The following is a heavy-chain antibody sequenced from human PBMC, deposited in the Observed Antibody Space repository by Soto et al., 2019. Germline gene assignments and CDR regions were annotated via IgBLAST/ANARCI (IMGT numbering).Heavy chain of an antibody. CDR2: LSGGGSTT. V-gene: IGHV3-23*01. D-gene: IGHD3-9*01. CDR1: GFTFSLSA. CDR3: AKGPEYDILTGCDY. J-gene: IGHJ4*02. Sequence: EVQLLESGGGFVQPGESLRLSCAASGFTFSLSAMSWVRQAPGRGLDWVSSLSGGGSTTDYADSVKGRFTISRDNSKNTVHLQMNSLRAEDTAVYYCAKGPEYDILTGCDYWGQGALGTVSS.